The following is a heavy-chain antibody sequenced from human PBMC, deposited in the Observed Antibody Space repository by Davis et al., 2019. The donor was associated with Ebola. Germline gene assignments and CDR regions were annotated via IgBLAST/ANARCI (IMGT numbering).Heavy chain of an antibody. V-gene: IGHV3-7*01. Sequence: GGSLSLSCAVSGFTFSTYYITWVRQAPGKGLEWVATIPHVGSEKYYVDSVSGRFTSSRDNAKNSVYLQMNSLRAEDTAVYYCARDWAGLDVWGKGTTVTVSS. D-gene: IGHD3-16*01. CDR3: ARDWAGLDV. CDR1: GFTFSTYY. CDR2: IPHVGSEK. J-gene: IGHJ6*04.